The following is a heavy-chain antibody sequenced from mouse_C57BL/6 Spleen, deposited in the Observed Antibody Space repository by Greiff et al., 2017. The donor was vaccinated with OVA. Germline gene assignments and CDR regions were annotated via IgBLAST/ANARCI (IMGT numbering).Heavy chain of an antibody. V-gene: IGHV1-20*01. CDR3: ARSYYGSFPHYFDY. J-gene: IGHJ2*01. Sequence: VQLKQSGPELVKPGDSVKISCKASGYSFTGYFMNWVMQSHGKSLEWIGRINPYNGDTFYNQKFKGKATLTVDKSSSTAHMELRSLTSEDSAVYYCARSYYGSFPHYFDYWGQGTTLTVSS. CDR1: GYSFTGYF. D-gene: IGHD1-1*01. CDR2: INPYNGDT.